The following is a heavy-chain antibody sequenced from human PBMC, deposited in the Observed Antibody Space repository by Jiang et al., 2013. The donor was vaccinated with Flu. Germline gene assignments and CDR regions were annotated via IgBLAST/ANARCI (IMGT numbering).Heavy chain of an antibody. CDR3: ARGNYLNYFDY. J-gene: IGHJ4*02. D-gene: IGHD1-7*01. V-gene: IGHV6-1*01. Sequence: ITINPDTSKNQFSLQLNSVTPEDTAVYYCARGNYLNYFDYWGQGTLVTVSS.